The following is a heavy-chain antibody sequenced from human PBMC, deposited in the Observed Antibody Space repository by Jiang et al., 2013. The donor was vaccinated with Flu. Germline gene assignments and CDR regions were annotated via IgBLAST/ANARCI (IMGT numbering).Heavy chain of an antibody. CDR1: GESFSGYY. Sequence: LLKPSETLSLTCAVYGESFSGYYWSWIRQPPGKGLEWIGEINHSGSTNYNPSLKSRVTISVDTSKNQFSLKLSSMTAADTAVYYCARGSSWSTYWGQGTLVTVSS. D-gene: IGHD6-13*01. CDR2: INHSGST. J-gene: IGHJ4*02. V-gene: IGHV4-34*01. CDR3: ARGSSWSTY.